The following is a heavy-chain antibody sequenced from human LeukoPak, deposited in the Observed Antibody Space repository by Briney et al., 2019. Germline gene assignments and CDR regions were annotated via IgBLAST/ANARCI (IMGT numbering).Heavy chain of an antibody. Sequence: SETLSLTCTVSGGSISSGGYYWSWIRQHPGKGLEWIGYIYYSGSTHYNPSLKSRVTISVDTSKNQFSLKLSSVTAADTAVYYCARDATIAAAGPGYFDYWGQGTLVTVSS. CDR3: ARDATIAAAGPGYFDY. CDR2: IYYSGST. J-gene: IGHJ4*02. D-gene: IGHD6-13*01. CDR1: GGSISSGGYY. V-gene: IGHV4-31*03.